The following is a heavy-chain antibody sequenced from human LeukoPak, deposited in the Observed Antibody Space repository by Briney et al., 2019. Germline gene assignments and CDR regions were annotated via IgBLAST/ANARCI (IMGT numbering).Heavy chain of an antibody. CDR1: GFTFSSYA. V-gene: IGHV3-23*01. CDR3: AKDNIITIFGVVIGYDY. D-gene: IGHD3-3*01. CDR2: ISGSGGST. J-gene: IGHJ4*02. Sequence: GSLRLSCAASGFTFSSYAMSWVRQAPGKGLEWVSAISGSGGSTYYADSVKGRFTISRDNSKNTLYLQMNSLRAEDTAVYYCAKDNIITIFGVVIGYDYWGQGTLVTVSS.